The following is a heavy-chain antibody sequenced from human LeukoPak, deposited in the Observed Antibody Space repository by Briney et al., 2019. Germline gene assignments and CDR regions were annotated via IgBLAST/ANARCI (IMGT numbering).Heavy chain of an antibody. Sequence: KASETLSLTCTVSGGSISSYYWSWIRQPPGKGLEWIGYIYYSGSTNYNPSLKSRVTISVDTSKNQFSLKLSSVTAEDTAVYYCARWRRGGWSLDYWGQGTLVTVSS. J-gene: IGHJ4*02. CDR1: GGSISSYY. D-gene: IGHD6-19*01. V-gene: IGHV4-59*01. CDR3: ARWRRGGWSLDY. CDR2: IYYSGST.